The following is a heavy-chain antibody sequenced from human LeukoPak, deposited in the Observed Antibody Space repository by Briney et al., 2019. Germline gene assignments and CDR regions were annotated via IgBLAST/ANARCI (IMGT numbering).Heavy chain of an antibody. V-gene: IGHV3-74*01. CDR1: GFTFSSYW. J-gene: IGHJ6*03. Sequence: GGSLRLSCAASGFTFSSYWMHWVRQAPGKGLVWVSRIDSDGSSTNYADSVKGRFTISRDNAKNTLYLQMNSLRAEDTAVYYCLGGYYYSYMDVRGKGTTVTISS. CDR2: IDSDGSST. D-gene: IGHD3-16*01. CDR3: LGGYYYSYMDV.